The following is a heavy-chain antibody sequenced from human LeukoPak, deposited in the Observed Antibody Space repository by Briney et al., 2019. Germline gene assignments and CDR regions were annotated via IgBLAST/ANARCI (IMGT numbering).Heavy chain of an antibody. J-gene: IGHJ6*02. V-gene: IGHV1-18*01. Sequence: XMGWISAYSGNTNYAQKLQGRVTMTTDTSTSTAYMELRSLRSDDTAVYYCARTDYYDSIMDVWGQGTTVTVSS. CDR3: ARTDYYDSIMDV. CDR2: ISAYSGNT. D-gene: IGHD3-22*01.